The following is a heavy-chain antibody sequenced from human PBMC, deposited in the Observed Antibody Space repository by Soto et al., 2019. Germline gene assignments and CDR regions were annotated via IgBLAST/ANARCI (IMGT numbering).Heavy chain of an antibody. CDR1: GYSFTSYW. D-gene: IGHD2-2*01. CDR2: IYPGDSDT. J-gene: IGHJ6*02. CDR3: ARLGSEDQLLSDYYYGMDV. Sequence: PGESLKISCKGSGYSFTSYWIGWVRQMPGKGLEWMGIIYPGDSDTRYSPSFRGQVTISADKSISTAYLQWSSLKASDTAMYYCARLGSEDQLLSDYYYGMDVWGQGTTVTVSS. V-gene: IGHV5-51*01.